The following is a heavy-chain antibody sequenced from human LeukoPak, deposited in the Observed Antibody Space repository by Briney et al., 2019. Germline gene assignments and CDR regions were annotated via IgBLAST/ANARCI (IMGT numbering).Heavy chain of an antibody. Sequence: AASVKVSCKASGYTFTSYYMHWVRQAPGQGLEWMGIINPSGGSTSYAQKFQGRVTMTRDTSTSTVYMELSSLRSEDTAVYYCARVLANTGYSSSFYYWGQGTLVTVSS. CDR2: INPSGGST. V-gene: IGHV1-46*01. CDR3: ARVLANTGYSSSFYY. CDR1: GYTFTSYY. D-gene: IGHD6-13*01. J-gene: IGHJ4*02.